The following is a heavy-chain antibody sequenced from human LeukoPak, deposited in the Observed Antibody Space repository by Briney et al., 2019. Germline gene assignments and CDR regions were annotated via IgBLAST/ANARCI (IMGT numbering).Heavy chain of an antibody. CDR2: IRPSTGDT. J-gene: IGHJ4*02. D-gene: IGHD2/OR15-2a*01. V-gene: IGHV1-18*01. CDR1: GYTFTSHG. CDR3: ARVRDYLFDY. Sequence: GASVKVSYKASGYTFTSHGITWVRQAPGQGPEWMGWIRPSTGDTDYALNLQGRVTLTTDTSTSTAYMELRSLRSDDTAVYYCARVRDYLFDYWGQGTLVTVSS.